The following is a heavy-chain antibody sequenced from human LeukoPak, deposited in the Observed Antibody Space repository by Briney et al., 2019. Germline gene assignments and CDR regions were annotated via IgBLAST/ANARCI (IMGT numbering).Heavy chain of an antibody. Sequence: GASVKVSCKASGYTFTSYYMHWVRQAPGQGLEWMGIVNPSGGSTSYAQKFQGRATMTRDTSTSTVYMELRSLRSDDTAVYYCARDYPWSIAARPDAFDIWGQGTMVTVSS. J-gene: IGHJ3*02. CDR3: ARDYPWSIAARPDAFDI. V-gene: IGHV1-46*01. CDR2: VNPSGGST. D-gene: IGHD6-6*01. CDR1: GYTFTSYY.